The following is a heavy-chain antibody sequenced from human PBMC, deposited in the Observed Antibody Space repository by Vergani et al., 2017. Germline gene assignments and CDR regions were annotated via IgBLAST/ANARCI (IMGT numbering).Heavy chain of an antibody. CDR2: ISGIGGFT. J-gene: IGHJ4*02. Sequence: EVQLLESGGNLVQPGGSLRLSCAASGFTFTNFAMTWVRQAPGEGLEWVSGISGIGGFTYYADSVKGRFTISRDNSKNTMFLQMNNLRAEDTAVYYCASVYSSGWYGGLGYWGQGTLVTVSS. D-gene: IGHD6-19*01. CDR3: ASVYSSGWYGGLGY. CDR1: GFTFTNFA. V-gene: IGHV3-23*01.